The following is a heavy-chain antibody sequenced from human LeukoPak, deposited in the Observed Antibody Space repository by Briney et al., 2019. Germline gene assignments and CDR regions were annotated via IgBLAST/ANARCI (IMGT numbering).Heavy chain of an antibody. CDR1: GFTFDDYA. CDR2: ISGSNSYV. Sequence: GRSLRLSCAASGFTFDDYAMHWVRQGPGKGLEWVSSISGSNSYVYYADSVKGRFTISRDNAKNSLYLQMNSLRAEDTAVYYCAGGRGEFRLDWGQGTLVTVSS. CDR3: AGGRGEFRLD. V-gene: IGHV3-21*01. D-gene: IGHD4-17*01. J-gene: IGHJ4*02.